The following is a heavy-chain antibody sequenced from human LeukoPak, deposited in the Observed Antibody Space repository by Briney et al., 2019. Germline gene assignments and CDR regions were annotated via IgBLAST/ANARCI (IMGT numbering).Heavy chain of an antibody. D-gene: IGHD5-12*01. CDR2: VSSEGRNQ. CDR1: GFTFSSYA. V-gene: IGHV3-30*18. CDR3: AKHIVGGYDWIYNSDYYYAMDV. Sequence: GGSLRLSCAVSGFTFSSYAIHWVRQAPGKGLEWVATVSSEGRNQYYADPVKGRFSISRDNSQNTVYLQMNSLRPEDTAVYYCAKHIVGGYDWIYNSDYYYAMDVWGQGTTVTFCS. J-gene: IGHJ6*02.